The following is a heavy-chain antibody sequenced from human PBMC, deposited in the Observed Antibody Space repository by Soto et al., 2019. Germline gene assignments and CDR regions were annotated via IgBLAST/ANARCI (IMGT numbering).Heavy chain of an antibody. J-gene: IGHJ3*02. D-gene: IGHD6-6*01. Sequence: ASVKVSCKASGYTFTGYYMHWVRQAPGQGLEWMGWINPNSGGTNYAQKFQGWVTMTRDTSISTAYMELSRLRSDDTAVYYGARGGAARFDAFDIWGQGTMVTVSS. CDR1: GYTFTGYY. CDR2: INPNSGGT. V-gene: IGHV1-2*04. CDR3: ARGGAARFDAFDI.